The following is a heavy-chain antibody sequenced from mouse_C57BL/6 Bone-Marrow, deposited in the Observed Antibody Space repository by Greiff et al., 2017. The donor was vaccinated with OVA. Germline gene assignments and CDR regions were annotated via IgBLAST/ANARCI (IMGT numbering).Heavy chain of an antibody. CDR1: GYTFTSYW. J-gene: IGHJ2*01. V-gene: IGHV1-55*01. CDR3: ARGPPGP. Sequence: QVHVKQPGAELVKPGASVKMSCKASGYTFTSYWITWVKQRPGQGLEWIGDIYPGSGSTNYNEKFKSKATLTVDTSSSTAYMQLSSLTSEDSAVYYCARGPPGPWGQGTTLTVSS. CDR2: IYPGSGST.